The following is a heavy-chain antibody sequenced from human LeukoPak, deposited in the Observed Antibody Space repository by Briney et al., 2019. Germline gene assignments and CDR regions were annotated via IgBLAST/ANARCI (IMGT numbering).Heavy chain of an antibody. Sequence: GGSLRLSCAASGFTFSSYAMHWVRQAPGKGLEYVSAISSNGGSTYYANSVKGRFTISRDNSKNTLYLQMGSLRAEDMAVYYCASGGYYYGSGSYYPPDYWGQGTLVTVSS. CDR2: ISSNGGST. CDR3: ASGGYYYGSGSYYPPDY. V-gene: IGHV3-64*01. D-gene: IGHD3-10*01. J-gene: IGHJ4*02. CDR1: GFTFSSYA.